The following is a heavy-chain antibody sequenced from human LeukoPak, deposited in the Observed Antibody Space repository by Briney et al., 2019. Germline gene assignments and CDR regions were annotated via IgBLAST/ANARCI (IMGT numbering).Heavy chain of an antibody. J-gene: IGHJ4*02. V-gene: IGHV1-18*01. CDR1: GYTFTHYS. CDR3: ARDLFLYGSGWTGYFDY. CDR2: INSDNGNT. Sequence: ASVKVSCKASGYTFTHYSISWVRQAPGQGLEWMGWINSDNGNTKFAQKFQGRVTMTTDTSTNTVYMELRSLRSDDTAVYYCARDLFLYGSGWTGYFDYWGQGTLVTASS. D-gene: IGHD6-19*01.